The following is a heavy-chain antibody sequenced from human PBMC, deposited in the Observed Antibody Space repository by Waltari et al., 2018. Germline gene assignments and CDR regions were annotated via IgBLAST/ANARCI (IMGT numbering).Heavy chain of an antibody. J-gene: IGHJ6*04. Sequence: QVQLQQWGAGLLKPSENLSLTCAVYGGSFSGYYWSWIRQPPGKGLEWIGEINHSGSTNYNPSLKSRVTISVDTSKNQFSLKLSSVTAADTAVYYCARGVSHDSKKRYGMDVWGKGTTVTVSS. CDR1: GGSFSGYY. V-gene: IGHV4-34*01. D-gene: IGHD3-22*01. CDR3: ARGVSHDSKKRYGMDV. CDR2: INHSGST.